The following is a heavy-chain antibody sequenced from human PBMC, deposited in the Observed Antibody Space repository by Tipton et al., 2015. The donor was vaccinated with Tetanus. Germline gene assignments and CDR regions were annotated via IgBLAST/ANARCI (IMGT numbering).Heavy chain of an antibody. V-gene: IGHV4-30-2*01. Sequence: TLSLTCAVSGGSISSGGFSWHWIRQPPGKALEWIGHIYDSGSSYSNPSLKSRVTISVDRSKNQFSLSLSSVTAADTAMYYCARGLLRCVDYRAFDIWGQGTMVTVS. CDR3: ARGLLRCVDYRAFDI. CDR2: IYDSGSS. CDR1: GGSISSGGFS. D-gene: IGHD3-22*01. J-gene: IGHJ3*02.